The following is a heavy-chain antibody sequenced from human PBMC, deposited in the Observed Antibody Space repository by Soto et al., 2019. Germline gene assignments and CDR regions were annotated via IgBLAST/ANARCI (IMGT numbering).Heavy chain of an antibody. Sequence: EVQLVESGGGLVKPGGSLRLSCAASGFTFSSYSMNWVRQAPGKGLEWVSSISSSSSYIYYADSVKGRFTISRDNAKNSLYLQMNSLRAEDTAVYYCARDSDSSSWYLRWFDPWGQGTLVTVSS. CDR2: ISSSSSYI. V-gene: IGHV3-21*01. CDR3: ARDSDSSSWYLRWFDP. D-gene: IGHD6-13*01. CDR1: GFTFSSYS. J-gene: IGHJ5*02.